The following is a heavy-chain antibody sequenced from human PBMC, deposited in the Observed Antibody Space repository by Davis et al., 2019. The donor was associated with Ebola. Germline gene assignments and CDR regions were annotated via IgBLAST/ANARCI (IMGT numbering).Heavy chain of an antibody. CDR3: ARGPTVAGVDY. CDR1: GFTFSSYW. CDR2: INHSGST. D-gene: IGHD6-19*01. J-gene: IGHJ4*02. V-gene: IGHV4-34*01. Sequence: ESLKISCAASGFTFSSYWMHWIRQPPGKGLEWIGEINHSGSTNYNPSLKSRVTISVDTSKNQFSLKLSSVTAADTAVYYCARGPTVAGVDYWGQGTLVTVSS.